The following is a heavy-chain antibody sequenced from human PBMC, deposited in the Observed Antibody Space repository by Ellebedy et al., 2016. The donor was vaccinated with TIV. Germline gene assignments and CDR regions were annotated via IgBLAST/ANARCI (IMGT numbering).Heavy chain of an antibody. J-gene: IGHJ3*02. CDR1: GFTFSSYS. V-gene: IGHV3-21*01. CDR3: AFGWFGELRGDDAFDI. CDR2: ISSSSSYI. D-gene: IGHD3-10*01. Sequence: GESLKISCAASGFTFSSYSMNWVRQAPGKGLEWVSSISSSSSYIYYADSVKGRFTISRDNAKNSLYLQMNSLRAEDTAVYYCAFGWFGELRGDDAFDIWGQGTMVTVSS.